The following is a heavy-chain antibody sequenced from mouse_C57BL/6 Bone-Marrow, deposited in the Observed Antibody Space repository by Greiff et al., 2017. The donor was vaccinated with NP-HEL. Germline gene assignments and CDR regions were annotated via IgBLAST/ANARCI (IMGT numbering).Heavy chain of an antibody. J-gene: IGHJ2*01. V-gene: IGHV7-1*01. CDR2: SRNKANDYTT. CDR1: GFTFSDFY. CDR3: ARDASKGGFDY. Sequence: EVKLMESGGGLVQSGRSLRLSCATSGFTFSDFYMEWVRQAPGKGLEWIAASRNKANDYTTEYSASVQGRFIVSRDTSQSILYLQMNALRAEDTAIYYCARDASKGGFDYWGQGTTLTVSS.